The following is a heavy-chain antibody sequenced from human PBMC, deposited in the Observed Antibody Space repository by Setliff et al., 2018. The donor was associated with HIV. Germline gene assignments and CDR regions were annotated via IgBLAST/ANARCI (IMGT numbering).Heavy chain of an antibody. CDR3: ARDSNNVRWFYF. D-gene: IGHD1-20*01. CDR2: ISTNGGT. CDR1: GGSISSGHYF. V-gene: IGHV4-61*02. J-gene: IGHJ5*01. Sequence: SETLSLTCSVSGGSISSGHYFWSWIRQPAGKGLEWIGRISTNGGTNYNPSLKSRVTMSIDTSKNQFSLKLSSVTAADTAVYYCARDSNNVRWFYFWGQGTLVTVPQ.